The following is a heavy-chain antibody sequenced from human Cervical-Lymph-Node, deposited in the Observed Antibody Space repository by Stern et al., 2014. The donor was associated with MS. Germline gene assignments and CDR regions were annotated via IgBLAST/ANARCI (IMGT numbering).Heavy chain of an antibody. CDR3: ARGRFVTRGGLDS. CDR1: GYTFTGNY. D-gene: IGHD3-16*01. CDR2: INPNSGDT. Sequence: VQLVESGAEVKKPGASVKVSCKASGYTFTGNYLHWVRQAPGQGLEWMGWINPNSGDTLSTQKCQGRVTMTRDTSISTAYMDLNRLTSDDTAIYYCARGRFVTRGGLDSWGQGTLVTVSS. J-gene: IGHJ4*02. V-gene: IGHV1-2*02.